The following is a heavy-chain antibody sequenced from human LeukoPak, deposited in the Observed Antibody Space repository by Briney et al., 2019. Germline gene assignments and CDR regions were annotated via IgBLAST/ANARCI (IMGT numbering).Heavy chain of an antibody. D-gene: IGHD6-13*01. Sequence: ASVKVSCKASGYTFTGYYMHWVRQAPGQGLEWMGWINPNSGGTNYAQKFQGRVTMTRDTSISTAYMELSRLRSDDTAVYYCARHSSSWYWSYYYYNMGVWGKGTTVNVSS. CDR3: ARHSSSWYWSYYYYNMGV. CDR2: INPNSGGT. CDR1: GYTFTGYY. V-gene: IGHV1-2*02. J-gene: IGHJ6*03.